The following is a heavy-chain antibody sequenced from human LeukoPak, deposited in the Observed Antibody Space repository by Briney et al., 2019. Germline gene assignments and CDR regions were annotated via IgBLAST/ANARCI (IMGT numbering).Heavy chain of an antibody. Sequence: PGGSLRLSCVVSGFTFRSYWMSWVRQAPGKGLEWVANIKQDGSEKYYVDSVKGRFTMSRDNARNSLYLQMNSLRAEDTAVYYCARVQWELRGVGSYFEYWGQGALVTVSS. V-gene: IGHV3-7*01. CDR1: GFTFRSYW. J-gene: IGHJ4*02. D-gene: IGHD1-26*01. CDR2: IKQDGSEK. CDR3: ARVQWELRGVGSYFEY.